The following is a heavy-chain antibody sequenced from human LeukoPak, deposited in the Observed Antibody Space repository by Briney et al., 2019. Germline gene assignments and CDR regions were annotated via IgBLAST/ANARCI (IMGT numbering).Heavy chain of an antibody. CDR1: GGTFSSYA. J-gene: IGHJ4*02. D-gene: IGHD4-17*01. V-gene: IGHV1-69*04. Sequence: SVEVSCKASGGTFSSYAISWVRQAPGQGLEWMGRIIPILGIANYAQKFKGRVTITADKSTSTAYMELSSLRSEDTAVYYCARGNYGDLAMRSYYFDYWGQGTLVTVSS. CDR2: IIPILGIA. CDR3: ARGNYGDLAMRSYYFDY.